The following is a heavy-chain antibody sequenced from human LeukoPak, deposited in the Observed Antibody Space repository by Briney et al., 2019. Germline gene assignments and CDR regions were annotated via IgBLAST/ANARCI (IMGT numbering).Heavy chain of an antibody. CDR1: GFTFDDYA. CDR2: ISWNSGSI. Sequence: GGSLRLSCAASGFTFDDYAMHWVRQAPGKGLEWVSGISWNSGSIGYADSVKGRFTISRDNAKNSLYLQMNSLRAEDTALYYCAKSRGIAAAPYYFDYWGQGTLVTVSP. J-gene: IGHJ4*02. V-gene: IGHV3-9*01. CDR3: AKSRGIAAAPYYFDY. D-gene: IGHD6-13*01.